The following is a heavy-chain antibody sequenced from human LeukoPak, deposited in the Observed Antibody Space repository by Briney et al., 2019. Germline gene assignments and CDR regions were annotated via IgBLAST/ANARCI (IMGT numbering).Heavy chain of an antibody. CDR2: INPNSGGT. V-gene: IGHV1-2*06. CDR3: ARVFACRAYYFDY. J-gene: IGHJ4*02. CDR1: GYTFTGYH. Sequence: ASVKVSCKASGYTFTGYHMHLVRQAPGQGLEWMGRINPNSGGTNYAQKFQGRVTMTRDTSISTAYMELSRLRSDDTAVYYCARVFACRAYYFDYWGQGTLVTVSS. D-gene: IGHD5/OR15-5a*01.